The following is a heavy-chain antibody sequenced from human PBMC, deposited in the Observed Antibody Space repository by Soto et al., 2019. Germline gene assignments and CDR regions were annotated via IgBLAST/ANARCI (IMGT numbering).Heavy chain of an antibody. J-gene: IGHJ5*02. D-gene: IGHD3-9*01. CDR3: ARGGNYDILTGYFSNNWFDP. CDR2: INHSGST. V-gene: IGHV4-34*01. CDR1: GGSFSGYY. Sequence: SDTLSLTCAVYGGSFSGYYCNWIRQPPGKGLEWIGEINHSGSTNYNPSLKSRVTISVDTSKNQFSLKLSSVTAADTAVYYCARGGNYDILTGYFSNNWFDPWGQGTLVTVSS.